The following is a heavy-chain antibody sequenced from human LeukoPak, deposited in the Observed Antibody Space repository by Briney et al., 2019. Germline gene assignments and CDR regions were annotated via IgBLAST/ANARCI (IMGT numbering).Heavy chain of an antibody. CDR2: INPSSGGT. V-gene: IGHV1-2*04. CDR3: ARDVTPGYYYYGMDV. D-gene: IGHD1-14*01. Sequence: ASVMVSCKASGYTFTGYYMHWVRQAPGQGLEWMGWINPSSGGTNYAQKFQGWVTMTRDTSISTAYMELSRLRSDDTAVYYCARDVTPGYYYYGMDVWGQGTTVTVSS. J-gene: IGHJ6*02. CDR1: GYTFTGYY.